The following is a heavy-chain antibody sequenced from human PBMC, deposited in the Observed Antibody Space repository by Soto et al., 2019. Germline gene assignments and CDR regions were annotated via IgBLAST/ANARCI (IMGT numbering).Heavy chain of an antibody. Sequence: QVQLQESGPGLVKPSQTLSLTCTVSGGSITNDDYYWNWIRQLPGKGLEWIGYIHNSGTTDYNPSLKIRVTISVDTSKSQCSLKLSSVTAADTAVYFCARQKQWLSPFDDWGQGTLVTVSS. CDR2: IHNSGTT. D-gene: IGHD6-19*01. CDR3: ARQKQWLSPFDD. CDR1: GGSITNDDYY. V-gene: IGHV4-31*03. J-gene: IGHJ4*02.